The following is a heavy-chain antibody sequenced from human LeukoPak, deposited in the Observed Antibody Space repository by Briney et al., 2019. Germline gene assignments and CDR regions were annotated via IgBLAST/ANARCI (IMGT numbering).Heavy chain of an antibody. D-gene: IGHD1-7*01. CDR3: ARGWNSDYFDD. J-gene: IGHJ4*02. Sequence: GGSLRLSCAASGFTFSSYSMNWVRQAPGKGLEWVSSISTNSSYKYYADSVKGRFTISRDNAKNSLYLQMNSLRAEDTAVYYCARGWNSDYFDDWGQGTLVTAS. CDR2: ISTNSSYK. V-gene: IGHV3-21*01. CDR1: GFTFSSYS.